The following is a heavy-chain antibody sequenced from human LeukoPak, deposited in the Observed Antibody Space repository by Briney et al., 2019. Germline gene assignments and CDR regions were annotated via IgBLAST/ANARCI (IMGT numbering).Heavy chain of an antibody. J-gene: IGHJ6*03. CDR3: ARAHGAGGLGYYYMDV. Sequence: PGGSLRLSCAASGSTLSSYSMNWVRQAPGKGLEWVSSISTSSSYIYYADSVKGRFTISRDNAKNSLYLQMNRLRAEDTALYYCARAHGAGGLGYYYMDVWGKGTTVTISS. CDR2: ISTSSSYI. CDR1: GSTLSSYS. D-gene: IGHD6-19*01. V-gene: IGHV3-21*01.